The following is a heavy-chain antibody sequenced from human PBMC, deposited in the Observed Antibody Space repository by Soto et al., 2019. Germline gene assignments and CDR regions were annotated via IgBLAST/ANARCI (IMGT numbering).Heavy chain of an antibody. CDR3: AKYRRTDAEGYRLDF. D-gene: IGHD5-12*01. CDR2: VYYTWSTIT. CDR1: GASINNYY. Sequence: PSETLSLTCSVSGASINNYYWSWIRQPPGKGLEWIGFVYYTWSTITKYNPSLQSRVAMSVDSSKSQFPLKVTSMTAADTAIYYWAKYRRTDAEGYRLDFWGPGTRVTVSS. V-gene: IGHV4-59*01. J-gene: IGHJ4*02.